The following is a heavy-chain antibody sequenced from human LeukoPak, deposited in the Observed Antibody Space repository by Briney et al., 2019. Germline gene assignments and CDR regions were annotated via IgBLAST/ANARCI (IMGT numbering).Heavy chain of an antibody. D-gene: IGHD1-14*01. CDR1: GFTFSSYS. V-gene: IGHV3-23*01. CDR3: AKEAVRKFDFDY. CDR2: ISGGGGGS. Sequence: GGSLRLSCAASGFTFSSYSTNWVHQAPGKGLEWVSSISGGGGGSYYADSVKGRFTISRDNSKNTLYLQMNSLRAEDTAVYYCAKEAVRKFDFDYWGQGTLVTVSS. J-gene: IGHJ4*02.